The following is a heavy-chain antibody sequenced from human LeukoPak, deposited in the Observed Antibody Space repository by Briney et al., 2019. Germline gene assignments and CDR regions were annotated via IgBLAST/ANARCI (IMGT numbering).Heavy chain of an antibody. CDR1: GGSVSSSSYY. V-gene: IGHV4-39*01. Sequence: PSETLCLTCTVYGGSVSSSSYYWGWIRQPPGKGLECIGSIYYSGSTYYNSSLKSRVTISVDTSRNQFSLKLSSVTAADTAVYYCASRSDFWSGYTIDYWGQGTLVTVSS. CDR2: IYYSGST. D-gene: IGHD3-3*01. CDR3: ASRSDFWSGYTIDY. J-gene: IGHJ4*02.